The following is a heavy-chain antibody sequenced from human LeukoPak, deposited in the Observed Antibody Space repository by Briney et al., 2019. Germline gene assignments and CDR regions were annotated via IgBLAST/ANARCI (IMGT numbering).Heavy chain of an antibody. CDR3: ARDPAVSQQLNNWFDP. V-gene: IGHV1-18*01. D-gene: IGHD6-13*01. J-gene: IGHJ5*02. CDR1: GYTFTSYG. Sequence: ASVKVCCKASGYTFTSYGISLVRQAAGQRLEWMGWISAYNGNTNDAQKLQGRVTMTTDTSTSIAYMELRSLRSDDTAVYYCARDPAVSQQLNNWFDPWGQGTLVTVSS. CDR2: ISAYNGNT.